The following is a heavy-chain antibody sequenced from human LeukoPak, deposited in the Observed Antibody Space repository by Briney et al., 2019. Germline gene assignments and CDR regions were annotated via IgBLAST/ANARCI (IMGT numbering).Heavy chain of an antibody. CDR1: GFTSSSYG. J-gene: IGHJ4*02. Sequence: GGSLRLSCAAPGFTSSSYGRHWVRQAPGKGLGWVAFIRYDGSNKYYADSVKGRFTISRDNSKNTLYLQMNSLRAEDTAVYYCAKDGNWFGESEYYFDYWGQGTLVTVSS. CDR3: AKDGNWFGESEYYFDY. V-gene: IGHV3-30*02. CDR2: IRYDGSNK. D-gene: IGHD3-10*01.